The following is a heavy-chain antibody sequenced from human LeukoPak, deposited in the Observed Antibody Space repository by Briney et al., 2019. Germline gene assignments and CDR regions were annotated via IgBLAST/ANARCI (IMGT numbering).Heavy chain of an antibody. CDR2: IYSSGST. CDR1: GGSISSYY. Sequence: SETLSLTCSVPGGSISSYYWNWIRQPAGKGLGWIGRIYSSGSTNYNPSLKSRVTMSVDTSKNQFSLKLSSVIVADTAVYYCARQAYDTGYDAFEIWGQGTMVSVSS. D-gene: IGHD3-22*01. CDR3: ARQAYDTGYDAFEI. V-gene: IGHV4-4*07. J-gene: IGHJ3*02.